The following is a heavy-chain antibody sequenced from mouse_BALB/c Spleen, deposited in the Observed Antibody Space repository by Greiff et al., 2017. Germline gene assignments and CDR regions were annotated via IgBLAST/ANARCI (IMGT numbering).Heavy chain of an antibody. V-gene: IGHV5-6*01. CDR1: GFTFSSYG. CDR2: ISSGGSYT. J-gene: IGHJ4*01. D-gene: IGHD1-1*01. Sequence: EVQLVESGGDLVKPGGSLKLSCAASGFTFSSYGMSWVRQTPDKRLEWVATISSGGSYTYYPDSVKGRFTISRDNAKNTLYLQMSSLKSEDTAMYYCARHRGDYGSPYAMDYWGQGTSVTVSS. CDR3: ARHRGDYGSPYAMDY.